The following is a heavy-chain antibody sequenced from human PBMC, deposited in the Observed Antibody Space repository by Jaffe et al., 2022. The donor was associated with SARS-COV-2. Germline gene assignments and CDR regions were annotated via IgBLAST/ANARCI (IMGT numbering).Heavy chain of an antibody. CDR1: GFTFSSYA. CDR2: IRGGGGSA. J-gene: IGHJ4*02. V-gene: IGHV3-23*04. D-gene: IGHD3-10*01. CDR3: AKGGDYYGSGSHSAPDY. Sequence: EVQLVESGGILVQPGGSLTLSCVASGFTFSSYAMSWVRQAPGKGLEWVSTIRGGGGSAYYAGSVEGRFTISRDDSKNTLYLQMNSLRAEDTAIYYCAKGGDYYGSGSHSAPDYWGQGTLVTVSS.